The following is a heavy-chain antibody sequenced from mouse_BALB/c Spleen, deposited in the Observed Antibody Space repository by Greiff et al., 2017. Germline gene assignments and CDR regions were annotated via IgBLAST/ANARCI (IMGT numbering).Heavy chain of an antibody. CDR1: GYSITSDYA. CDR3: ARGSWDYYGNPLDY. J-gene: IGHJ2*01. CDR2: ISYSGST. Sequence: EVQLQESGPGLVKPSQSLSLTCTVTGYSITSDYAWNWIRQFPGNKLEWMGYISYSGSTSYNPSLKSRISITRDTSKNKFFLQLNSVTTEDTATYYCARGSWDYYGNPLDYWGQGTTLTVSS. D-gene: IGHD2-1*01. V-gene: IGHV3-2*02.